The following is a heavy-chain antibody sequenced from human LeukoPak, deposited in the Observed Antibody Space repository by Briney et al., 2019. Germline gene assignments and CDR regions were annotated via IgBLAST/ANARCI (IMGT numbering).Heavy chain of an antibody. Sequence: GGSLRLSCAASGFSFSSYWMSWVHQAPGKGLEWVTDIKQDGSEKYYVDSVKGRFTISRDNAQNSLYLQMNSLRAEDTAVYYCVRDLAGPPQEAFDIWGQGTVVTVSS. V-gene: IGHV3-7*01. CDR2: IKQDGSEK. CDR1: GFSFSSYW. CDR3: VRDLAGPPQEAFDI. J-gene: IGHJ3*02.